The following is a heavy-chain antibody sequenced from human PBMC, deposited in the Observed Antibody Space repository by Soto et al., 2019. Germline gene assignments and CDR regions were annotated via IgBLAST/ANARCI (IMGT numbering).Heavy chain of an antibody. CDR3: ARGEYCSSTSCSYYYGMDV. J-gene: IGHJ6*02. CDR1: GGTFSSYA. D-gene: IGHD2-2*01. Sequence: QVQLVQSGAEVKKPGSSVKVSCKASGGTFSSYAISWVRQAPGQGLEWMGGIIPIFGTANYAQKFQGRATITADESTSTAYMELSSLRSEDTAVYYCARGEYCSSTSCSYYYGMDVWVQGTTVTVSS. V-gene: IGHV1-69*01. CDR2: IIPIFGTA.